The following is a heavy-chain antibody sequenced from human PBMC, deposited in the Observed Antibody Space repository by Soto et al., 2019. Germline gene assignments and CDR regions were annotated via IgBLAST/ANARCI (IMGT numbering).Heavy chain of an antibody. Sequence: EVQLVESGGGLVQPGGSLRLSCAASGFTFSSYSLNWVRQAPGKGLEWVSYISSSSSTIYYADSVKGRFTISRDNAKNSLYLQMNSLRDEDTAVYYCARPVAPRKLWNAFDIWGQGTMVTVSS. J-gene: IGHJ3*02. CDR1: GFTFSSYS. CDR3: ARPVAPRKLWNAFDI. V-gene: IGHV3-48*02. D-gene: IGHD5-18*01. CDR2: ISSSSSTI.